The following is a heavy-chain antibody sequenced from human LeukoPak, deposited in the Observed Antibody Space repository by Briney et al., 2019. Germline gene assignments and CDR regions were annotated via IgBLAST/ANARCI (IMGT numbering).Heavy chain of an antibody. V-gene: IGHV3-23*01. CDR2: ISGSGGST. CDR3: AKDGPGGDYYYYGMDV. D-gene: IGHD3-10*01. CDR1: GLTFSCYA. J-gene: IGHJ6*04. Sequence: PGGSLRLSCAASGLTFSCYAMSWVRQAPGKGLEWDSAISGSGGSTYYADSVKGRFTISGDNSKNTLYLQMNSLRAEDTAVYYCAKDGPGGDYYYYGMDVWGKGTTVTVSS.